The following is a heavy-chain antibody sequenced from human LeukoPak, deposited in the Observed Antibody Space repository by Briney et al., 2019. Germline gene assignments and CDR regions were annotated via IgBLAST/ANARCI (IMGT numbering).Heavy chain of an antibody. Sequence: SETLSLTFAVYGGSFSGYYWSWIRQPPGKGLEWIGEINHSGSTNYNPSLKSRVTISVDTSKNQCSLKLSSVTAADTAVYYCARGHYYGYVWGSYRLPPFDYWGQGTLVTVSS. J-gene: IGHJ4*02. V-gene: IGHV4-34*01. CDR3: ARGHYYGYVWGSYRLPPFDY. CDR2: INHSGST. CDR1: GGSFSGYY. D-gene: IGHD3-16*02.